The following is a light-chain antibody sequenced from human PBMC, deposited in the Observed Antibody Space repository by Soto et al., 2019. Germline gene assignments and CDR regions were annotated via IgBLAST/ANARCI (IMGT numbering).Light chain of an antibody. CDR3: YLHERLPPT. V-gene: IGKV1-5*03. CDR2: KAS. Sequence: DIQMTQFPSTLSAYVGDRVTITCRASQSISSWLAWYQQKPGKAPKLLIYKASTLETGVPSRFSGSGSGTEFTTSISSLPPEDFGNYFCYLHERLPPTFARVPRVESK. CDR1: QSISSW. J-gene: IGKJ5*01.